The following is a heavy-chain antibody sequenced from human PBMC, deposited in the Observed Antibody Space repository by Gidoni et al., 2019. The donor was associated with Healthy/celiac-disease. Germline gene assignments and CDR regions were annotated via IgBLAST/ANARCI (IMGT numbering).Heavy chain of an antibody. Sequence: QVQLVQSGAEVKKPGASVKVSCTASGYTFTGYYMHWVRQAPGQGLEWMGWINPNSGGTNYAQKFQGWVTMTRDTSISTAYMELSRLRSDDTAVYYCARAQGLDYGDSFDYWGQGTLVTVSS. CDR3: ARAQGLDYGDSFDY. D-gene: IGHD4-17*01. CDR1: GYTFTGYY. V-gene: IGHV1-2*04. CDR2: INPNSGGT. J-gene: IGHJ4*02.